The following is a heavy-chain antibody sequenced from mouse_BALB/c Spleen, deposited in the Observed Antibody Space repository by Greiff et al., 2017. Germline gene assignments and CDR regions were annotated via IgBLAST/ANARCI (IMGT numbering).Heavy chain of an antibody. Sequence: VQLQQSGPELVKPGASVKISCKASGYTFTDYNMHWVKQSHGKSLEWIGYIYPYNGGTGYNQKFKSKATLTVDNSSSTAYMELRSLTSEDSAVYYCASPLGNYYFDYWGQGTTLTVSS. D-gene: IGHD2-1*01. J-gene: IGHJ2*01. CDR3: ASPLGNYYFDY. V-gene: IGHV1S29*02. CDR1: GYTFTDYN. CDR2: IYPYNGGT.